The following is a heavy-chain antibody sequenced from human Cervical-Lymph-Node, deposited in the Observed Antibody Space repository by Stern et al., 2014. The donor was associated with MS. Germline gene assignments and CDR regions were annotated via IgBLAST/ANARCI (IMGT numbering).Heavy chain of an antibody. CDR2: IHPSSGGT. V-gene: IGHV1-46*01. CDR1: GYSFTSHH. Sequence: QVQLVQSGAEVKKPGASVKVSCQSSGYSFTSHHIHWVRQAPGHGLEWLGIIHPSSGGTSYAQRFQGRVTLTRDTSTSTVFMELSSLRSDDTAVYYCARGLFTSGFDSWGQGTLVTVSS. CDR3: ARGLFTSGFDS. J-gene: IGHJ4*02. D-gene: IGHD2-2*01.